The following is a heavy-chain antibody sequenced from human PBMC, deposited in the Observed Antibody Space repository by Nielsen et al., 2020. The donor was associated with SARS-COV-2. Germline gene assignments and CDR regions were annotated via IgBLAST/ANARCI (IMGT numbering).Heavy chain of an antibody. CDR3: ARDCSCGLGSSPSYYFDY. CDR2: IYHRGST. D-gene: IGHD7-27*01. Sequence: ESLKISCAASGFTFSSYWMHWVRQPPGKGLEWIGEIYHRGSTNYSPSLKTRVTISVDKSKNQFSLELRSVTAADTAVYYCARDCSCGLGSSPSYYFDYWGQGTLVTVSS. J-gene: IGHJ4*02. CDR1: GFTFSSYW. V-gene: IGHV4/OR15-8*01.